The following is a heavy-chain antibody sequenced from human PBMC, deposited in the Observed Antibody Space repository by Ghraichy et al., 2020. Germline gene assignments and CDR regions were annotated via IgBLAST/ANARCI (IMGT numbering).Heavy chain of an antibody. Sequence: GGSLRLSCAATGFTFSAYSMAWVRQAPGKGLEWVSSISDGGNYIYYADSLKGRFTISRDNSRNSLYLQMNSLRAEDTAVYYCVRGLGILLQDFWGQGTLVSVSS. J-gene: IGHJ4*02. CDR2: ISDGGNYI. CDR3: VRGLGILLQDF. CDR1: GFTFSAYS. D-gene: IGHD2-15*01. V-gene: IGHV3-21*06.